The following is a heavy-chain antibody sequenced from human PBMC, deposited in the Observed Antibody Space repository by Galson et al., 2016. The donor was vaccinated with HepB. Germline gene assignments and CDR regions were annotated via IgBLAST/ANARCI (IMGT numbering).Heavy chain of an antibody. CDR3: MKDMSSIHYYFDF. Sequence: SLRLSCAVSGFTFSTFAMHWVRQAPGKGLDFVSVISSNGGTTYYADSVKGRLTISRDNSKNTLYLQMSSLRPEDTSVYYCMKDMSSIHYYFDFWGQGILVTVSS. J-gene: IGHJ4*02. CDR1: GFTFSTFA. CDR2: ISSNGGTT. D-gene: IGHD5/OR15-5a*01. V-gene: IGHV3-64D*08.